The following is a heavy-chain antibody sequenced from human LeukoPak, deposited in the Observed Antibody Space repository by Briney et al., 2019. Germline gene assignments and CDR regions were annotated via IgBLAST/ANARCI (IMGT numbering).Heavy chain of an antibody. CDR3: AKGLGTSGYHDY. CDR1: GFPFSNYA. Sequence: AGGSLRLSCAASGFPFSNYAMTWVRQAPGKGLERVSGNSDSGDRTYYADSVKGRFTISRDNSKNMLYLQMNSLRVEDTALYYCAKGLGTSGYHDYWGQGTLVTVSS. D-gene: IGHD3-22*01. V-gene: IGHV3-23*01. CDR2: NSDSGDRT. J-gene: IGHJ4*02.